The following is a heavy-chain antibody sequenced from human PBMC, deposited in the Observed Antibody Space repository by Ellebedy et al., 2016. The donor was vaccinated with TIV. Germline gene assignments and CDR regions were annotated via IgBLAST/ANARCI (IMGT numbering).Heavy chain of an antibody. CDR1: GFSLNVNY. CDR3: SGWRSGTHSKLDY. CDR2: IYSGVSGGST. Sequence: GESLKISCAASGFSLNVNYMSWVRQAPGKGLEWVSIIYSGVSGGSTYYADSVRGRFTISRDNSKNTVYLQLNWLRTEDTAVYFCSGWRSGTHSKLDYWGQGTLVTVSS. D-gene: IGHD3-3*01. J-gene: IGHJ4*02. V-gene: IGHV3-53*01.